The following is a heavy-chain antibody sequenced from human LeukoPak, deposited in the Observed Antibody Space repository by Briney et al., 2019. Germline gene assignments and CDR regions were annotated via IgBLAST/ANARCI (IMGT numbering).Heavy chain of an antibody. Sequence: GGSLRLSCAASGFTFSSYAMSWVRQAPGKGLEWVSAISGSGGSTYYADSVKGRFTISRDNSKNTLYLQMNRLRAEDTAVYYCAKERTPYYYYGMDVWGQGTTVTVSS. CDR1: GFTFSSYA. J-gene: IGHJ6*02. CDR3: AKERTPYYYYGMDV. V-gene: IGHV3-23*01. CDR2: ISGSGGST. D-gene: IGHD2-2*01.